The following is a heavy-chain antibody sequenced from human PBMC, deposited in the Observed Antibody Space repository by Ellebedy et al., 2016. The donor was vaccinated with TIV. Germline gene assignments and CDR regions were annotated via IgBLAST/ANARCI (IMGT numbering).Heavy chain of an antibody. J-gene: IGHJ5*02. Sequence: PGGSLRLSCAASGFTFSNYNMNWVRQAPGKGLEWVSSINTSSSYIYYADSVKGRFTISRDNAKNSLYLQMNSLRAEDTAVYYCARGPHPLDYGSGRTNWFDPWGQGTLVTVSS. CDR1: GFTFSNYN. CDR3: ARGPHPLDYGSGRTNWFDP. CDR2: INTSSSYI. D-gene: IGHD3-10*01. V-gene: IGHV3-21*01.